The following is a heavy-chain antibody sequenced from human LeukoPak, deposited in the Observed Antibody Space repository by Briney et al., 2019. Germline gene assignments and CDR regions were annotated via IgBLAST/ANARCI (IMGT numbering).Heavy chain of an antibody. J-gene: IGHJ4*02. Sequence: GGCLRLSCTASGFIFSNFEMNWVRQSPGKGLQWVAYINSGATSEYYADSVKGRFTISRDNARNSLYLQMNSLGVQDTAIYYCARVICTGGSCFQNDYWGQGTLVTVSS. V-gene: IGHV3-48*03. CDR2: INSGATSE. D-gene: IGHD2-8*02. CDR3: ARVICTGGSCFQNDY. CDR1: GFIFSNFE.